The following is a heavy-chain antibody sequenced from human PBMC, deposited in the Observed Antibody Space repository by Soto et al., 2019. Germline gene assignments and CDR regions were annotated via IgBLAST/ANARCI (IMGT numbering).Heavy chain of an antibody. Sequence: SETLSLTCTVSGGSISSGGYYWSWIRQHPGKGLEWIGYIYYSGSTYYNPSLKSRVTISVDTSKNQFSLKLSSVTAADTAVYYCEAGILPGYYTRPFDYWGQGTLVTVSS. V-gene: IGHV4-31*03. CDR3: EAGILPGYYTRPFDY. CDR1: GGSISSGGYY. J-gene: IGHJ4*02. CDR2: IYYSGST. D-gene: IGHD3-9*01.